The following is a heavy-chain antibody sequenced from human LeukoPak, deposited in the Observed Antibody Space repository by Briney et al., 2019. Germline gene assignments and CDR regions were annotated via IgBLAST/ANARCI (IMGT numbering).Heavy chain of an antibody. CDR3: VRENETDVFAI. J-gene: IGHJ3*02. Sequence: GGSLRLSCAASGFTFSSYAMHWVRQAPGKGLEWVAVISYDGSNKYYADSVKGRFTISRDNSKNTLYLQMNSLRAEAMAVYYCVRENETDVFAICGEGTMVTVSS. CDR1: GFTFSSYA. V-gene: IGHV3-30-3*01. CDR2: ISYDGSNK.